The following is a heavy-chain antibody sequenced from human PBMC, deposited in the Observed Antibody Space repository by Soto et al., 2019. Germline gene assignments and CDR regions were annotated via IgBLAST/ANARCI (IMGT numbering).Heavy chain of an antibody. CDR3: ARVDGYSSSWYHRGWFDP. V-gene: IGHV1-69*13. J-gene: IGHJ5*02. CDR2: IIPIFGTA. D-gene: IGHD6-13*01. Sequence: ASVKVSCKASGGTFSSYAISWVRQAPGQGLEWMGGIIPIFGTANYAQKFQGRVTITADESTSTAYMELSSLRSEDTAVYHCARVDGYSSSWYHRGWFDPWGQGTLVTVSS. CDR1: GGTFSSYA.